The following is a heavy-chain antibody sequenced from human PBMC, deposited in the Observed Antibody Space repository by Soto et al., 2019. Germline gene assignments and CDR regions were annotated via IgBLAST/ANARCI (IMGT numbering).Heavy chain of an antibody. V-gene: IGHV3-53*01. CDR1: GFTVSSNY. CDR3: ARVPTIFGVVTTYNGMDV. CDR2: IYSGGST. Sequence: EVQLVESGGGLIQPGGSLRLSCAASGFTVSSNYRSWVRQAPGKGLEWVSVIYSGGSTYYADSVKGRFTISRDNSKNTLYLQMNSLRLEDTAVYYCARVPTIFGVVTTYNGMDVWGQGTTVTASS. J-gene: IGHJ6*02. D-gene: IGHD3-3*01.